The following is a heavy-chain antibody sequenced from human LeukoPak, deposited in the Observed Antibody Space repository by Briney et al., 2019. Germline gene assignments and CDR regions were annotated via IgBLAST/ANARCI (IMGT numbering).Heavy chain of an antibody. CDR2: IYYSGST. D-gene: IGHD3-3*01. CDR3: ARVASRGGYYDCWSGSGWFDP. CDR1: GGSISSHY. J-gene: IGHJ5*02. V-gene: IGHV4-59*11. Sequence: SETLSLTCTVSGGSISSHYWSWIRQPPGKGLEWIGYIYYSGSTNYNPSLKSRVTISVDTSKNQFSLKLSSVTAADTAVYYCARVASRGGYYDCWSGSGWFDPWGQGTLVTVSS.